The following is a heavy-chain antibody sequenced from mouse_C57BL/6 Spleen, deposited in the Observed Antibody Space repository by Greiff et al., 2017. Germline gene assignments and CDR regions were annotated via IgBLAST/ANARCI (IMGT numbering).Heavy chain of an antibody. V-gene: IGHV1-69*01. D-gene: IGHD1-1*01. Sequence: QVQLQQPGAELVMPGASVKLSCKASGYTFTSYWMHWVKQRPGQGLEWIGEIDPSDSYTNYNQKFKGKSTLTVDKSSSTAYMQLSSLTSEDSAVYYCARYYDGSSYRYFDVWGTGTTVTVSS. CDR3: ARYYDGSSYRYFDV. CDR1: GYTFTSYW. J-gene: IGHJ1*03. CDR2: IDPSDSYT.